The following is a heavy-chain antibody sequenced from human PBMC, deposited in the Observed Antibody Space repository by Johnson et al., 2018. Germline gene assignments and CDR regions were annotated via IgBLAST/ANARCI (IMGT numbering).Heavy chain of an antibody. CDR2: IYYSGST. D-gene: IGHD3-22*01. CDR1: GGSISSYY. Sequence: QVQLQESGPGLVKPSETLSLTCTVSGGSISSYYWSWIRQPPGKGLEWIGYIYYSGSTNYNPSLKSRVTISVDTSKNQFSLKLSSVTAADPAVYYCARDYYDSSGGDAFDIWGQGTMVTVSS. V-gene: IGHV4-59*01. J-gene: IGHJ3*02. CDR3: ARDYYDSSGGDAFDI.